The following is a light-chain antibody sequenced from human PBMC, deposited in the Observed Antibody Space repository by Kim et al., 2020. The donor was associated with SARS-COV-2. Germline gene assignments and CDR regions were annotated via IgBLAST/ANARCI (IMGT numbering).Light chain of an antibody. CDR3: QQRESWPIT. V-gene: IGKV3-11*01. Sequence: EIVLTQSPATLSLSPGERATLSCRASRSVTTNLAWYHQKPGQPPRLLTYDASNRATGIPARFSGSGSGTEFTLTISSLEPEDFAVYYCQQRESWPITFGGGTKVDIK. J-gene: IGKJ4*01. CDR1: RSVTTN. CDR2: DAS.